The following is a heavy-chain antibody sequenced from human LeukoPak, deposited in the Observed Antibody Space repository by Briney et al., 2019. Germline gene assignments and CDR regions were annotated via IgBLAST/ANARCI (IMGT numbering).Heavy chain of an antibody. D-gene: IGHD3-22*01. Sequence: GGSLRLSCAASGFTFSSYSMNWVRQAPGKGLEWLSYISSSSSIIYYADSVKGRFTISRDNAKNSLYLQMNSLRDEDTAVYYCARDGDSSGYYAAFVIWGQGRLVTVSS. V-gene: IGHV3-48*02. J-gene: IGHJ3*02. CDR1: GFTFSSYS. CDR3: ARDGDSSGYYAAFVI. CDR2: ISSSSSII.